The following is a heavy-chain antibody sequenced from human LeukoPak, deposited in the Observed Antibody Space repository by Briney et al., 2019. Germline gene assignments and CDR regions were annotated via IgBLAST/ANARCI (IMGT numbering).Heavy chain of an antibody. CDR2: INYSGST. CDR1: GFTISTNY. CDR3: ARQLGSTDWFDP. J-gene: IGHJ5*02. D-gene: IGHD2-2*01. V-gene: IGHV4-59*01. Sequence: ESLRLSCAASGFTISTNYMSWVRQAPGKGLEWFGYINYSGSTNYNPSLKSRVTILVDTSKNQFSLRLRSVTAADKAVYYCARQLGSTDWFDPWGQGTLVTVSS.